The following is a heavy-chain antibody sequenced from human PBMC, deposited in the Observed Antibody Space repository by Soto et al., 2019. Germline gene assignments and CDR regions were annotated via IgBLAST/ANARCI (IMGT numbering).Heavy chain of an antibody. CDR3: AKDLGPGGRGALDI. V-gene: IGHV3-30*18. CDR1: GFTFSSYG. Sequence: QVQLVESGGGVVQPGRSLRLSCAASGFTFSSYGMHWVRQAPGKGLEWVALISYDGSNKYYADSVKGRFTISRDNSKNTLYLQMNSLRPEDTAVYYCAKDLGPGGRGALDIWGQGTMVSVSS. D-gene: IGHD7-27*01. J-gene: IGHJ3*02. CDR2: ISYDGSNK.